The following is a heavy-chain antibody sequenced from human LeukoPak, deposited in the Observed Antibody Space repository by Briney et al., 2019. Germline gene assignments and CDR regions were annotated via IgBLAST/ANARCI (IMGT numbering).Heavy chain of an antibody. CDR1: GGTFSSYA. V-gene: IGHV1-69*06. J-gene: IGHJ4*02. D-gene: IGHD5-24*01. CDR2: IIPIFGTA. CDR3: ARGRGWKSWFDY. Sequence: SVKVSFKASGGTFSSYAISWVRQAPGQGLEWMGGIIPIFGTANYAQKFQGRVTITADKSTSTAYMELSSLRSEDTAVYYCARGRGWKSWFDYWGQGTLVTVSS.